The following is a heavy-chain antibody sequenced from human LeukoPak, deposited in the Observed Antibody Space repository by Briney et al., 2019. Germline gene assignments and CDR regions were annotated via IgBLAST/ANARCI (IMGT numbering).Heavy chain of an antibody. V-gene: IGHV4-61*02. CDR2: FYTSGNT. CDR1: GGSISSGSYH. D-gene: IGHD6-19*01. Sequence: PSETLSLTCTVSGGSISSGSYHWSWVRQPAGTGLEWIGRFYTSGNTNYNPSLKSRVTISVDTSTNQFSLNLTSVTAADTAVYYCATQQWGFYYMDVWGKGTTVTVSS. J-gene: IGHJ6*03. CDR3: ATQQWGFYYMDV.